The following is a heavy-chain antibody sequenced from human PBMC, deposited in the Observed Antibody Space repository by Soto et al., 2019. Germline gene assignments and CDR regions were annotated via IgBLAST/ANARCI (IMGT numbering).Heavy chain of an antibody. CDR3: AREYGSGSRFAY. D-gene: IGHD3-10*01. V-gene: IGHV1-18*01. CDR2: ISDYNGNT. Sequence: QVQLVQSGAEVKKPGASVKVSCKASGYTFTSYGISWVRQAPGQGLEWMGGISDYNGNTNYAQKHQGRGTMNTDTSTSTAYMEMRSLKSDDTAVYYCAREYGSGSRFAYWGQGSLVTVSS. J-gene: IGHJ4*02. CDR1: GYTFTSYG.